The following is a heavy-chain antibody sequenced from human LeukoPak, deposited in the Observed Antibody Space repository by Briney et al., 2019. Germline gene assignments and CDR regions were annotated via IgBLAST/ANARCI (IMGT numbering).Heavy chain of an antibody. D-gene: IGHD5-12*01. CDR3: ARVSGYDWESFHDY. Sequence: SETLSLTCAVYGGSFSGYYWSWIRQPPGKGLEWIGYIYYSGSANYNPPLKSRVTISVDTSKNQFSLRLSSVTAADTAVYYCARVSGYDWESFHDYWGQGILVTVSS. V-gene: IGHV4-59*01. CDR2: IYYSGSA. CDR1: GGSFSGYY. J-gene: IGHJ4*02.